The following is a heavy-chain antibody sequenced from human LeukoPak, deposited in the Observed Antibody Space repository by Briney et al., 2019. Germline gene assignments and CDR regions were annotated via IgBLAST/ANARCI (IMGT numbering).Heavy chain of an antibody. D-gene: IGHD6-6*01. V-gene: IGHV3-53*01. CDR2: IYSGGGT. CDR3: ATYSSSSDYFDY. J-gene: IGHJ4*02. Sequence: TVSRXYMHWVRQAPGKGLEWVSIIYSGGGTSYADSVNGRFIISRDNSKNTLYLQMNSLRAEDTAVYYCATYSSSSDYFDYWGQGTLVTVSS. CDR1: TVSRXY.